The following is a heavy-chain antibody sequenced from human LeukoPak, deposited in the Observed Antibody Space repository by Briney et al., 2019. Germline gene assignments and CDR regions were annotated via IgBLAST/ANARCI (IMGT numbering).Heavy chain of an antibody. V-gene: IGHV3-53*01. CDR1: GFTFSSYV. CDR2: IYSGGST. J-gene: IGHJ4*02. CDR3: ARGSTCSY. Sequence: GGSLRLSCAASGFTFSSYVMNWVRQAPGKGLEWVSLIYSGGSTYYADSVKGRFTISRDNSKNTLYLQMNSLTAEDTAVYYCARGSTCSYWGRATLVTVSS.